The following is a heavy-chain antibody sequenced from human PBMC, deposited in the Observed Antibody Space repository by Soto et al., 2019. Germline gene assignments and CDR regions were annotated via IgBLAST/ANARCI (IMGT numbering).Heavy chain of an antibody. CDR2: VKSKTDGGTT. J-gene: IGHJ4*02. D-gene: IGHD2-15*01. V-gene: IGHV3-15*01. Sequence: EVQLVESGGGLVKPGGSLRLSCAASGFTFSNAWMSWVRQAPGKGLEWVGRVKSKTDGGTTDYAAPVKGRFTISRDDSKNTLYLQMNSLKTEDTAVYYCTTDLGYCRGGSCLDFDYWGQGTLVTVSS. CDR3: TTDLGYCRGGSCLDFDY. CDR1: GFTFSNAW.